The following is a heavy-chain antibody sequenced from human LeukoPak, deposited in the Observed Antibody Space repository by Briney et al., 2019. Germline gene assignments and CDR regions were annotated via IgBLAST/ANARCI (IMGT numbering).Heavy chain of an antibody. J-gene: IGHJ4*02. V-gene: IGHV1-46*03. CDR1: GYTFTGYY. Sequence: ASVKVSCKASGYTFTGYYMHWVRQAPGQGLEWMGRINPSGGSTSYAQKFQGRVTMTRDTSTSTVYMELSSLRSEDTAVYYCARAYYDILTGYPTPLCYWGQGTLVTVSS. D-gene: IGHD3-9*01. CDR2: INPSGGST. CDR3: ARAYYDILTGYPTPLCY.